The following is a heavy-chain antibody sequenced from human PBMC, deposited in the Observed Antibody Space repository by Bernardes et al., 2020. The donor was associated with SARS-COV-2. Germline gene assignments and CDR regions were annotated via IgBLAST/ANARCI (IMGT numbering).Heavy chain of an antibody. CDR3: ASPQYYYDSSAADAFDI. V-gene: IGHV5-51*01. CDR2: IYPDDSDT. D-gene: IGHD3-22*01. J-gene: IGHJ3*02. CDR1: GYSFADYW. Sequence: GEYLKSSGEGSGYSFADYWIAWVRQMPGKGLEWMGIIYPDDSDTKYSPSFQGQVSISADKSIRTAYLQWSSLKASDTAMYYCASPQYYYDSSAADAFDIWGQGTMVTVSS.